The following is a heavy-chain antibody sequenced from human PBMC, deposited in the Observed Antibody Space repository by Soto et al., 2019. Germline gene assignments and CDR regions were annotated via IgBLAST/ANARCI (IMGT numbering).Heavy chain of an antibody. D-gene: IGHD5-12*01. CDR2: IYYSGST. J-gene: IGHJ6*02. Sequence: SETLSLTCTVSGGSISSSSYYWGWIRQPPGKGLEWIGSIYYSGSTYYNPSLKSRVTISVDTSKNQFSLKLSSVTAADTAVYYCARQRLVGYYYGMDVWGQGTTIT. V-gene: IGHV4-39*01. CDR1: GGSISSSSYY. CDR3: ARQRLVGYYYGMDV.